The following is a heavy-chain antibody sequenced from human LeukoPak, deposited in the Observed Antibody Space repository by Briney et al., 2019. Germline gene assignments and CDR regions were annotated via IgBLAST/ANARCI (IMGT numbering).Heavy chain of an antibody. CDR3: ARLGPYYDFWSGYLPVDF. Sequence: PSETLSLTCSVSGGAVGSSSFCWGWVRQPPGKGLDWIGNVRYSGATYYNPSLKSRVTISVDTSENQFSLRLSSVTAADTAVYYCARLGPYYDFWSGYLPVDFWGQGTLVTVSS. CDR2: VRYSGAT. CDR1: GGAVGSSSFC. V-gene: IGHV4-39*01. J-gene: IGHJ4*02. D-gene: IGHD3-3*01.